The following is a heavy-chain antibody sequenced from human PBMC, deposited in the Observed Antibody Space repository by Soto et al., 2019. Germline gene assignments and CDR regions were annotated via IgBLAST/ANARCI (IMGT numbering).Heavy chain of an antibody. Sequence: EVQLVESGGGLAQPGRSLRLSCTASGFTFADYAVTWFRQAPGKGLEWIGFIRTKAYDGTTEYAASVKGRFTISRDDSKIIAYLQVNSLKTEDTAVYYCTRSGRVVFDYWGQGTLVAVSS. CDR2: IRTKAYDGTT. V-gene: IGHV3-49*03. CDR3: TRSGRVVFDY. D-gene: IGHD2-15*01. CDR1: GFTFADYA. J-gene: IGHJ4*02.